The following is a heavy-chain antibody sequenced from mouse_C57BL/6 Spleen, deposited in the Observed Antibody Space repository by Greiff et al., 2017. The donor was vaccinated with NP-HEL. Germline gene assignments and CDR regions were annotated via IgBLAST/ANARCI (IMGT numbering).Heavy chain of an antibody. J-gene: IGHJ3*01. CDR2: IYPGSGST. Sequence: VQRVESGAELVKPGASVKMSCKASGYTFTSYWITWVKQRPGQGLEWIGDIYPGSGSTNYNEKFKSKATLTVDTSSSTAYMQLSSLTSEDSAVYYCARGGYSNFFFAYWGQGTLVTVSA. CDR3: ARGGYSNFFFAY. CDR1: GYTFTSYW. D-gene: IGHD2-5*01. V-gene: IGHV1-55*01.